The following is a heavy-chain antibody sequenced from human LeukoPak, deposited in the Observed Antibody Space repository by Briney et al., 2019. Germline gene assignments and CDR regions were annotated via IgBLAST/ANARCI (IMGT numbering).Heavy chain of an antibody. V-gene: IGHV3-23*01. D-gene: IGHD6-19*01. J-gene: IGHJ5*02. Sequence: GGSLRLSCAASGFTFSSYAMSWVRQAPGKGLEWVSAISGSGGSTYYADSVKGRFTISRDNAKNSRYLQMNSLRAEDTAVYYCARDGSIAVKNWFDPWGQGTLVTVSS. CDR3: ARDGSIAVKNWFDP. CDR1: GFTFSSYA. CDR2: ISGSGGST.